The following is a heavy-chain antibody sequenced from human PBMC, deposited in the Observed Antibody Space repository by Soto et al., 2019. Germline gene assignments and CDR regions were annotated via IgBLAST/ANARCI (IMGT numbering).Heavy chain of an antibody. CDR2: ISGSGGST. D-gene: IGHD6-13*01. CDR3: AKDWGYSSSWNHYYEGMDV. Sequence: EVQLLESGGGLVQPGGSLRLSCAASGFTFSSYAMSWVRQAPGKGLEWVSAISGSGGSTYYADSVKGRFTISRDNSKNTLYLQMNSLRAEDTAVYYCAKDWGYSSSWNHYYEGMDVCGQGTTDTVSS. CDR1: GFTFSSYA. J-gene: IGHJ6*02. V-gene: IGHV3-23*01.